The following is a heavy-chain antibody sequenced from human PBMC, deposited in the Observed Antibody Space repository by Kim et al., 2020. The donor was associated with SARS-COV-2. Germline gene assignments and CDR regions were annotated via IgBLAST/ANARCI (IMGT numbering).Heavy chain of an antibody. D-gene: IGHD2-2*01. CDR2: IIPSFGTP. Sequence: SVKVSCKASGGTVSSFAFSWVRQAPGQGLEWMGGIIPSFGTPSYPQKFQGRITITADGPTNTVYMELGSLTSDGTAVYDCTTRGGHRRLDQRGRGTPVILPS. J-gene: IGHJ4*02. CDR3: TTRGGHRRLDQ. CDR1: GGTVSSFA. V-gene: IGHV1-69*13.